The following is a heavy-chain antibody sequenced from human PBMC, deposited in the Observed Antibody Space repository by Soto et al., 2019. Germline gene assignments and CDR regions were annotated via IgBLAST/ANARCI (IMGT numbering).Heavy chain of an antibody. CDR1: GFTFSSYE. Sequence: VQLVESGGGLVQPGGSLRLSCAASGFTFSSYEMNWVRQAPGKGLEWVAVISYDGSNKYYADSVKGRFTISRDNSKNTLYLQMNSLRAEDTAVYYCAKDHVAVADYFDYWGQGTLVTVSS. D-gene: IGHD6-19*01. J-gene: IGHJ4*02. CDR2: ISYDGSNK. CDR3: AKDHVAVADYFDY. V-gene: IGHV3-30*18.